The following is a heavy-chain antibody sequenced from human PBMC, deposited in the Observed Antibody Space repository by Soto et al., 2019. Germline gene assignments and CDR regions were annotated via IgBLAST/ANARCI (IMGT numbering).Heavy chain of an antibody. V-gene: IGHV3-74*01. Sequence: GGSLRLSCAASGFTFSGYWMHWVRQAPGKGLVWVSRINSDGSTTSYADSVKGRFTISRDNAKNTLYLQMNSLRAEDTAVFYCARGHFGVTMDVWGQGTTVTVSS. CDR2: INSDGSTT. CDR3: ARGHFGVTMDV. CDR1: GFTFSGYW. J-gene: IGHJ6*02. D-gene: IGHD3-3*01.